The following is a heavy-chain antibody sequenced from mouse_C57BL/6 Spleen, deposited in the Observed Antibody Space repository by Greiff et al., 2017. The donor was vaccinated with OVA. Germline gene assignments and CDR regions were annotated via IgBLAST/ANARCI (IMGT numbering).Heavy chain of an antibody. CDR3: ARGFDYDGGFAY. Sequence: LVESVAELVRPGASVKLSCTASGFNIKNTYMHWVKQRPEQGLEWIGRIDPASGNTKYAPKFQGKATITADTSSNTAYLQLSSLTSEDTAIYYCARGFDYDGGFAYWGQGTLVTVSA. D-gene: IGHD2-4*01. CDR2: IDPASGNT. J-gene: IGHJ3*01. CDR1: GFNIKNTY. V-gene: IGHV14-3*01.